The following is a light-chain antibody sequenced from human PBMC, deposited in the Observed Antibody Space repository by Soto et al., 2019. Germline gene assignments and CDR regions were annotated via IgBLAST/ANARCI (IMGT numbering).Light chain of an antibody. CDR1: SSDVGGYNY. CDR2: DVT. J-gene: IGLJ3*02. V-gene: IGLV2-14*01. CDR3: CSYTSSNTLV. Sequence: QSALTQPASVSGSPGQSITISGTRASSDVGGYNYVSWYQQHPGKAPKLMIYDVTNRPSGVSNRFSGSKSGNTASLAISGLQGGDEAAYSCCSYTSSNTLVFGGGTKLTVL.